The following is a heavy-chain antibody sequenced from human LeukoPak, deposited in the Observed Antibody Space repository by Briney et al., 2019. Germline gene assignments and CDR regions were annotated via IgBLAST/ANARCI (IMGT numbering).Heavy chain of an antibody. CDR2: IYYSGST. D-gene: IGHD3-22*01. CDR3: ARDRSDGSGYYGYYFDY. J-gene: IGHJ4*02. CDR1: GGSISTYF. V-gene: IGHV4-59*01. Sequence: SETLSLTCTVSGGSISTYFWSWIRQPPGKGLEWIGHIYYSGSTDYNPSLRSRVTISVDTSKNQFSLRLSSATAADTAVYYCARDRSDGSGYYGYYFDYWGQGTLVSVSS.